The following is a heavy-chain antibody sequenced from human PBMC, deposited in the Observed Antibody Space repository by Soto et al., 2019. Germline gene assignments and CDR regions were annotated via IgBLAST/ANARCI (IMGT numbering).Heavy chain of an antibody. CDR3: ARTDLKLRGLDY. D-gene: IGHD1-7*01. J-gene: IGHJ4*02. Sequence: PSVKVSCKASGYTFTSYGINWVRQAPGQGLEWMGWISGYNGNTDYVQRLQDRVTMTTDTSTRTAYMELRNLRSDDSAVYYCARTDLKLRGLDYWGQGTLVTVSS. CDR2: ISGYNGNT. CDR1: GYTFTSYG. V-gene: IGHV1-18*01.